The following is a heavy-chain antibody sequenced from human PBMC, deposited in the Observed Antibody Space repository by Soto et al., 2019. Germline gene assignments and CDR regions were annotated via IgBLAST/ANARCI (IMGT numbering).Heavy chain of an antibody. V-gene: IGHV4-4*03. CDR1: GDSISSSSW. D-gene: IGHD3-10*01. CDR2: IYHSGTT. CDR3: TRRGDGSGSLDY. Sequence: QVQLQESGPGLVKPPGTLSLTCAVSGDSISSSSWWSWVRLPPGKGLEWIGEIYHSGTTNYNPSLKSRVTISVDKSKNQSSLKLSSVTAADTAVYYCTRRGDGSGSLDYWGQGTLVTVSS. J-gene: IGHJ4*02.